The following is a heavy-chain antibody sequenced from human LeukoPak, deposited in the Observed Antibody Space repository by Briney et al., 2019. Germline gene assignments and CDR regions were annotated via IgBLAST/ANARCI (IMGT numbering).Heavy chain of an antibody. V-gene: IGHV3-74*01. CDR1: GFTFSNYW. J-gene: IGHJ3*02. D-gene: IGHD2-2*01. Sequence: PGGSLRLSCAASGFTFSNYWMHWVRQAPGKGLVWVSRINSDGSSTRYADSVKGRFTISRDNAKNSLYLQMNSLRAEDTAVYYCARSFKIMVVVVPAASREWAFDIWGQGTMVTVSS. CDR2: INSDGSST. CDR3: ARSFKIMVVVVPAASREWAFDI.